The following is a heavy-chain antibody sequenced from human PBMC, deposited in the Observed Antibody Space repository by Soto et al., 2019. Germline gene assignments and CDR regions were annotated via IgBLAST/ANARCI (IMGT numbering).Heavy chain of an antibody. CDR1: GGTFSSYA. D-gene: IGHD5-18*01. J-gene: IGHJ6*02. V-gene: IGHV1-69*13. Sequence: SAKVSCKASGGTFSSYAISWVRQAPGQGLEWMGGIIPIFGTANYAQKFQGRVTITADESTSTAYMELSSLRSEDTAVYYCARDPLSSYGPRPYYYYGMDVWGQGTTVTVSS. CDR2: IIPIFGTA. CDR3: ARDPLSSYGPRPYYYYGMDV.